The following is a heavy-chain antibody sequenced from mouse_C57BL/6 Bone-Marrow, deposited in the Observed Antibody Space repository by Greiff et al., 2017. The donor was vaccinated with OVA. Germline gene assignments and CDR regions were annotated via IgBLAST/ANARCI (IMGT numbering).Heavy chain of an antibody. CDR2: ISSGSSTI. CDR3: ARERTEDFDD. Sequence: EVKVVESGGGLVKPGGSLKLSCAASGFTFSDYGMHWVRQAPEKGLEWVAYISSGSSTIYYADTVKGRFTISRDNAKNTLFLQMTSLRSEDTAMYYCARERTEDFDDWGTGTTLTVSS. J-gene: IGHJ2*01. V-gene: IGHV5-17*01. CDR1: GFTFSDYG.